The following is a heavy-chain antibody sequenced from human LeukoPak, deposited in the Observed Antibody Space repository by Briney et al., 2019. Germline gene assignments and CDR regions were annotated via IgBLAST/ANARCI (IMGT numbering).Heavy chain of an antibody. CDR1: GFTVGSNY. Sequence: GGSLRLSCAASGFTVGSNYMSWIRQAPGKGLEWVSVIHSGGSTYYADSVKGRFTISRDTSKNTLYLQMNSLRAEDTAVYYCARDLYASVPYWGQGTLVTVSS. V-gene: IGHV3-53*01. J-gene: IGHJ4*02. D-gene: IGHD3-10*01. CDR3: ARDLYASVPY. CDR2: IHSGGST.